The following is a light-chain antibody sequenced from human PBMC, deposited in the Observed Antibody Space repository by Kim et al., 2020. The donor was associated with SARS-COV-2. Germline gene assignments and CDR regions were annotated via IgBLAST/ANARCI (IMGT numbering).Light chain of an antibody. CDR2: EVS. CDR1: SSDVGSYNL. J-gene: IGLJ2*01. Sequence: SITISCSATSSDVGSYNLVSRYQPHPGKAPQLMIYEVSKRPSGVSNRFSGSKSGNTAALTISGLQAEDEADYYCCSYAGSSTLYVVFGGGTKVTVL. CDR3: CSYAGSSTLYVV. V-gene: IGLV2-23*02.